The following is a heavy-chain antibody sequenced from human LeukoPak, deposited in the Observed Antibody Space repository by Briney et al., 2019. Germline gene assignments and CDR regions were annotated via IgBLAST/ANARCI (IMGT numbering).Heavy chain of an antibody. D-gene: IGHD6-6*01. CDR3: ARDQQYSGLGYLGYMAV. CDR1: SFAPCSSL. J-gene: IGHJ6*03. CDR2: IKQDGSEK. V-gene: IGHV3-7*01. Sequence: AGSLRHSCAATSFAPCSSLRPCPPYAPGGGPEWMANIKQDGSEKYYVDSVKGRFTISRDNAKNSLYLQMNSLRAEDTAVYFCARDQQYSGLGYLGYMAVWGKGPTVTVSS.